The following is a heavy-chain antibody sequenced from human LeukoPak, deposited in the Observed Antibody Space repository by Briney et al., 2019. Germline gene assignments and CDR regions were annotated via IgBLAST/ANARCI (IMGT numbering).Heavy chain of an antibody. CDR3: AREGSLSAYDS. CDR2: MSSDGGTT. V-gene: IGHV3-64*01. J-gene: IGHJ4*02. Sequence: PGGSLRLSCATSGFTLTHFAMHWVRQAPGKGLDYVAAMSSDGGTTYYANSVKGRFTMSRDKSKNAVYLQMGSLRPDDMAVYDCAREGSLSAYDSWGQGTLVTVSS. CDR1: GFTLTHFA. D-gene: IGHD2/OR15-2a*01.